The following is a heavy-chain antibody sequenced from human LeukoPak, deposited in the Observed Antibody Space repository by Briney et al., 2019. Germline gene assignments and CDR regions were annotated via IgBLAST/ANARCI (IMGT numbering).Heavy chain of an antibody. CDR2: IIPIFGTA. D-gene: IGHD5-12*01. Sequence: ASVKVSCKASGGTFSSYAISWVRQAPGQGLEWMGGIIPIFGTANYAQKFQGRVTITTDESTSTAYMELSSLRSEDTAVYYCARGVGGYGVDYWGQGTLATVSS. V-gene: IGHV1-69*05. CDR1: GGTFSSYA. J-gene: IGHJ4*02. CDR3: ARGVGGYGVDY.